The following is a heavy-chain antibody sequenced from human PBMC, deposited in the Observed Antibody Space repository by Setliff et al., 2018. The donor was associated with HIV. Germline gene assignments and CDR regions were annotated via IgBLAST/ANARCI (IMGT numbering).Heavy chain of an antibody. CDR3: ARDLASSYFDF. CDR1: GAPIDRFF. CDR2: VYFSGDA. J-gene: IGHJ4*02. Sequence: PSETLSLTCTVSGAPIDRFFWSWIRQPPGMGLEWIGNVYFSGDATYNPSLKTRVTISIQTSISQFSLTLRSVTAADTATYYCARDLASSYFDFWGQGALVTVS. V-gene: IGHV4-59*01. D-gene: IGHD3-16*01.